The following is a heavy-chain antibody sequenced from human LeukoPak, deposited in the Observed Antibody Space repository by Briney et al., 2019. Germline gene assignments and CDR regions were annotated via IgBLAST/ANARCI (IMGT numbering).Heavy chain of an antibody. Sequence: ASVKVSCKASGYTFTSYGISWVRQAPGQGLEWMGWISAYNGNTNYAQKLQGRVTMTTDTSTSTAYMELRSLRSDDTAVYYCARLPISRYYDYVWGSYRSTYYFDYWGQGTLVTVSS. CDR1: GYTFTSYG. J-gene: IGHJ4*02. D-gene: IGHD3-16*02. V-gene: IGHV1-18*01. CDR2: ISAYNGNT. CDR3: ARLPISRYYDYVWGSYRSTYYFDY.